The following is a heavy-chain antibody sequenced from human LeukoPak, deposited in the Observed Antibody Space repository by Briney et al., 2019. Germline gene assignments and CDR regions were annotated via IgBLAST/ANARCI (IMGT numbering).Heavy chain of an antibody. J-gene: IGHJ3*02. Sequence: CGALRHSCASTGFTFSDYYRSWIRQAPWRGLDGVSYLSGSGTNIYYADSVKGRFTLSRDHVKKSLYLQMDSLRAEDTAMYYCARFVGAQRDAFDIWGQGTMVSVSS. CDR3: ARFVGAQRDAFDI. CDR2: LSGSGTNI. D-gene: IGHD1-26*01. V-gene: IGHV3-11*01. CDR1: GFTFSDYY.